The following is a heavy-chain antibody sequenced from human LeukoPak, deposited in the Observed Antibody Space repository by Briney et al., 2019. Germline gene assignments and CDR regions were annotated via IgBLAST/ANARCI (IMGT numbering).Heavy chain of an antibody. CDR1: GGSISSGGYY. D-gene: IGHD5-24*01. CDR3: ARALQLRASAKDYFYYYGLDV. J-gene: IGHJ6*02. Sequence: PSETLSLTCTVSGGSISSGGYYWSWIRQHPGKGLEWIGYIYYSGSTYYNPSLKSRVTISVDTSKNQFSLKLDSVTAADTAVYFCARALQLRASAKDYFYYYGLDVWGHGTTVTVSS. V-gene: IGHV4-31*03. CDR2: IYYSGST.